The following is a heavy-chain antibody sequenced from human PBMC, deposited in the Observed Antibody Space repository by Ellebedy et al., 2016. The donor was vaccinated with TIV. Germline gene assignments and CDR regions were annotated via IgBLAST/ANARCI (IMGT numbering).Heavy chain of an antibody. J-gene: IGHJ4*02. Sequence: SETLSLTCAVYGGSFSGYCWSWIRQPPGKGLEWSGEINNSGSPNYNPSLKSRVTIAVDPSKNQFSLNLSSVTAADTAVYYCARVGITGFNIDYWGQGTLVTVSS. D-gene: IGHD1-20*01. V-gene: IGHV4-34*01. CDR2: INNSGSP. CDR1: GGSFSGYC. CDR3: ARVGITGFNIDY.